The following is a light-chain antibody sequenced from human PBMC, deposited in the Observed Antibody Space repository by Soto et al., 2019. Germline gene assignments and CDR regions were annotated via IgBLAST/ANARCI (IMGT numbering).Light chain of an antibody. CDR2: GAS. J-gene: IGKJ4*01. V-gene: IGKV1-39*01. CDR3: QQSYSIPLT. CDR1: QTISTY. Sequence: DIQMTQSPSSLSASVGDRVTIPCRARQTISTYLNWYQQRPGKAPKLLIYGASSLQSGVPSRFSGSGSGTDFTLTISSLQPEDFATYYCQQSYSIPLTFGGGTKVDVK.